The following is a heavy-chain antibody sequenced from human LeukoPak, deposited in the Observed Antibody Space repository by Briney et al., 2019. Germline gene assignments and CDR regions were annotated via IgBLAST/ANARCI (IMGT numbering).Heavy chain of an antibody. V-gene: IGHV3-21*01. D-gene: IGHD3-10*01. CDR3: ARYGGGHWAFDI. J-gene: IGHJ3*02. CDR2: ISSSSSYI. Sequence: PGGSLRLSCAAPGFTFSSYSMNWVRQAPGKGLEWVSSISSSSSYIYYADSVKGRFTISRDNAKNSLYLQMSSLRAEDTAVYYCARYGGGHWAFDIWGQGTMVTVSS. CDR1: GFTFSSYS.